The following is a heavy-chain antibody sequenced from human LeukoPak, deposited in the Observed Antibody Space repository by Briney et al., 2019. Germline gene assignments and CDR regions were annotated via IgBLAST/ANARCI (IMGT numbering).Heavy chain of an antibody. CDR1: GFTFSSYA. CDR2: VSGSSGST. V-gene: IGHV3-23*01. D-gene: IGHD5-12*01. J-gene: IGHJ4*02. CDR3: AKDREYSAYDSDY. Sequence: GGSLRLSCAASGFTFSSYAMNWVRQAPGKGLEWVSTVSGSSGSTYYADSVKGRFTISRDNSKNTLYLQMNNLRAEDTAVYYCAKDREYSAYDSDYWGQGTLVTVSS.